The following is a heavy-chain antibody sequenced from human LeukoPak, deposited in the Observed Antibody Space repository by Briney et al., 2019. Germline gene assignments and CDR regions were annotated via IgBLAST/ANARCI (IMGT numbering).Heavy chain of an antibody. CDR1: GASFSGYY. Sequence: PSETLSLTCAVYGASFSGYYWSWIRQSPGKGLEWIGEINHSGSTNYNPSLKSRVTISVDTSKNQFSLKLSSVTAADTAVYYCASIPRWLQFPYFDYWGQGTLVTVSS. D-gene: IGHD5-24*01. CDR2: INHSGST. CDR3: ASIPRWLQFPYFDY. J-gene: IGHJ4*02. V-gene: IGHV4-34*01.